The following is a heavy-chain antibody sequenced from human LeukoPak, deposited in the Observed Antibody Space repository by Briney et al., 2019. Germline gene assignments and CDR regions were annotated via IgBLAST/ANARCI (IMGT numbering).Heavy chain of an antibody. CDR2: INHSGST. J-gene: IGHJ3*02. CDR1: GGSFSGYY. V-gene: IGHV4-34*01. CDR3: ARGRRTRWFGELFPPHVAFDI. D-gene: IGHD3-10*01. Sequence: PSETLSLTCAVYGGSFSGYYCSWIRQPPGKGLEWIGEINHSGSTNYNPSLKSRVTTSVDTSKNQFSLKLSSVTAADTAVYYCARGRRTRWFGELFPPHVAFDIWGQGTMVTVSS.